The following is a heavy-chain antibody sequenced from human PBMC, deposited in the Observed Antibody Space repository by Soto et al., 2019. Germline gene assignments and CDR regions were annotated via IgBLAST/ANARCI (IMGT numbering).Heavy chain of an antibody. J-gene: IGHJ6*02. D-gene: IGHD3-22*01. V-gene: IGHV5-51*01. CDR2: IYPGDSDT. CDR3: ASSADSRGYSGPNPGYDYYGMDV. Sequence: PGESLKSCCKGSGYSFTSYWIGWVRQMPGKGMEWMGIIYPGDSDTRYSPSFQGQVTISADKSISTAYLQWSSLKASDTAMYYCASSADSRGYSGPNPGYDYYGMDVWGQGTTDTASS. CDR1: GYSFTSYW.